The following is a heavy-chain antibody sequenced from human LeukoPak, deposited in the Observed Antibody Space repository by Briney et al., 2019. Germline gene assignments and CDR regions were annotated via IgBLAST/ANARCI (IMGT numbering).Heavy chain of an antibody. J-gene: IGHJ6*02. V-gene: IGHV4-34*01. D-gene: IGHD2-2*01. CDR2: INHSGST. CDR1: GGSFSGYY. CDR3: ARAPRRNYCSSTSCYSYYYYGMDV. Sequence: SETLSLTCAVYGGSFSGYYWSWIRQPPGKGLEWIGEINHSGSTNYNPSLKSRVTISVDTSKNQFSLKLSSVTAADTAVYYCARAPRRNYCSSTSCYSYYYYGMDVWGQGTTVTVSS.